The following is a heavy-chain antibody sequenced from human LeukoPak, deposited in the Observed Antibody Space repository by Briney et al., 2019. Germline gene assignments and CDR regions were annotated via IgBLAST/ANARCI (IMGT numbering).Heavy chain of an antibody. CDR3: ARLPLGTYCGGDCRFDI. CDR2: IIPIFGTA. V-gene: IGHV1-69*13. D-gene: IGHD2-21*02. Sequence: ASVKVSCTASGGTFSSYAISWVRQAPGQGLEWMGGIIPIFGTANYAQKFQGRVTITADESTSTAYMELSSLRSEDTAVYYCARLPLGTYCGGDCRFDIWGQGTMVTVSS. J-gene: IGHJ3*02. CDR1: GGTFSSYA.